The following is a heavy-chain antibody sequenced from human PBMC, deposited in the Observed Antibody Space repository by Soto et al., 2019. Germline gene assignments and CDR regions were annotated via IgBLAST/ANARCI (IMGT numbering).Heavy chain of an antibody. CDR2: IIPIFGTA. J-gene: IGHJ4*02. CDR3: ARGWGYDSTDYYYAY. D-gene: IGHD3-22*01. CDR1: GGSFNRHT. Sequence: QVQLVQSGAEVRKPGSSVRVSCKASGGSFNRHTISWVRQAPGQGLEWMGGIIPIFGTANHAQKLQGRVTIIADESTSTVYMELSSLRSDDTAIYYCARGWGYDSTDYYYAYWGQGTPVIVSS. V-gene: IGHV1-69*01.